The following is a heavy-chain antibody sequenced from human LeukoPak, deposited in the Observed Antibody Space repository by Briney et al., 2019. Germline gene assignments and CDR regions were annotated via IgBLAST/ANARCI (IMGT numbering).Heavy chain of an antibody. V-gene: IGHV1-18*01. CDR2: ISAYNGNT. CDR3: ARDSAPFSSGGTHAFDI. CDR1: GYTFTSYG. Sequence: ASVKVSCKASGYTFTSYGISWVRQAPGQGLEWMGWISAYNGNTNYAQKLQGRVTKTTDTSTSTAYMELRSLRSDDTAVYYCARDSAPFSSGGTHAFDICGQGTMVTVSS. J-gene: IGHJ3*02. D-gene: IGHD2-15*01.